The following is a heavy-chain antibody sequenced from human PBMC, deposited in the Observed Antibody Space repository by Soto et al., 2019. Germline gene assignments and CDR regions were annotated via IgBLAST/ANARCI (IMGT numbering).Heavy chain of an antibody. Sequence: GASVKVSCKASGGTFSSYAISWVRQAPGQGLEWMGGIIPIFGTANYAQKFQGRVTITADKSTSTAYMELSSLRSEDTAVYYCARLMALYYYYGMDVWGQGTTVTVS. V-gene: IGHV1-69*06. D-gene: IGHD2-8*01. J-gene: IGHJ6*02. CDR2: IIPIFGTA. CDR3: ARLMALYYYYGMDV. CDR1: GGTFSSYA.